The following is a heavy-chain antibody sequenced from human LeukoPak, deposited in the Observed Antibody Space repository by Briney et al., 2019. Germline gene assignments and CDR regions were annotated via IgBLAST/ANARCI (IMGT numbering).Heavy chain of an antibody. J-gene: IGHJ4*02. V-gene: IGHV1-46*01. D-gene: IGHD5-18*01. Sequence: ASVKVSCKASGYTFTSYFMNWVRQAPGQGLEWMGIINPTGGSTSYAQKFQGGLTMTRDTSTGTVYMDLSSLSSEDTAVYFCARVSPPGFSYGYFDSWGQGTLVTVSS. CDR1: GYTFTSYF. CDR3: ARVSPPGFSYGYFDS. CDR2: INPTGGST.